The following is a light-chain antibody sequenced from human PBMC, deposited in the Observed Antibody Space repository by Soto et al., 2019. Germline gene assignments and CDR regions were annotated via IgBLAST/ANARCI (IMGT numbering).Light chain of an antibody. Sequence: QSVLTQSPSASGSPGQSVAISCTGTSSDVGGYNDVSWYQQHPGKAPKLMIYEVTKRPSGVPDRFSGSKSGNTASLTVSGLQADAEADYYCSSYAGSNNLGVVFGGGTKLTVL. J-gene: IGLJ2*01. CDR2: EVT. CDR3: SSYAGSNNLGVV. CDR1: SSDVGGYND. V-gene: IGLV2-8*01.